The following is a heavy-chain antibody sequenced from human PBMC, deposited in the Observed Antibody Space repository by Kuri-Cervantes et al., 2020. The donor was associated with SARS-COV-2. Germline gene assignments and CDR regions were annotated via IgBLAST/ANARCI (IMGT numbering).Heavy chain of an antibody. CDR2: INWNGGST. CDR1: GFLFNKYA. V-gene: IGHV3-20*04. CDR3: ARDRSQSSENAFDI. D-gene: IGHD6-25*01. J-gene: IGHJ3*02. Sequence: GESLKISCEGSGFLFNKYAMSWVRQAPGKGLEWVSGINWNGGSTGYADSVKGRFTISRDNAKNSLYLQMNSLRAEDTALYYCARDRSQSSENAFDIWGQGTMVTVSS.